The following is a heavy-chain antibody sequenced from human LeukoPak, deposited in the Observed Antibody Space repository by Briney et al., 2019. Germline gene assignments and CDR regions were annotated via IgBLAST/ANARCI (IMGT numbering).Heavy chain of an antibody. Sequence: GGSLRLSCSASGFTFSSYVMSWVRQAPGKGLEWVSTISGSGGGTYYGDSVKGRFTISRDNSKNTLYLQMNNLRAEDTAVYYCARASDPWLQLTWGQGTLVTVSS. CDR3: ARASDPWLQLT. CDR1: GFTFSSYV. J-gene: IGHJ5*02. CDR2: ISGSGGGT. V-gene: IGHV3-23*01. D-gene: IGHD5-24*01.